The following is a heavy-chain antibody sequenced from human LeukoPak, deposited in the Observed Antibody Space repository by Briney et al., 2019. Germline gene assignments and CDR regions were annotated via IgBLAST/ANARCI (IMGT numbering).Heavy chain of an antibody. CDR1: GFTFSGYA. V-gene: IGHV3-23*01. CDR3: AKGYYYDSSGHDY. D-gene: IGHD3-22*01. J-gene: IGHJ4*02. CDR2: ISGSGGST. Sequence: GGSLRLSCAASGFTFSGYAMSWVRQAPGKGLEWVSAISGSGGSTYYADSVKGRFTISRDNSKNTLYLQMNGLRAEDTAVYYCAKGYYYDSSGHDYWGKGTLVTVSS.